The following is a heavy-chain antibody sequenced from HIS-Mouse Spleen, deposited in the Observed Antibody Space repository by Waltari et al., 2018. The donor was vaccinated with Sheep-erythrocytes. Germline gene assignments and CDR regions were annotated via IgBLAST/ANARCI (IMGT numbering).Heavy chain of an antibody. D-gene: IGHD3-3*01. CDR2: IAPGDSEA. J-gene: IGHJ3*02. CDR3: AGRTYYDFWSGYYTDAFDI. CDR1: VYSFTSYW. Sequence: EVQLVQSGAEVKKPGESLKISCKGSVYSFTSYWIGWVRQMPGKGLEWMGIIAPGDSEARDSPPFQGQVTNSADRSNSTAYLQWSSLKASDTAMYYCAGRTYYDFWSGYYTDAFDIWGQGTMVTVSS. V-gene: IGHV5-51*03.